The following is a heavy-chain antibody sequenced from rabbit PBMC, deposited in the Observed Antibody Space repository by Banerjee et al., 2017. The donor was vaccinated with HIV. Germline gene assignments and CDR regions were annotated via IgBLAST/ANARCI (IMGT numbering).Heavy chain of an antibody. CDR3: ARVTGSVWGVGFGL. CDR1: GFSLSSGYD. Sequence: QSLEESGGDLVKPGGSLTLTCKASGFSLSSGYDMCWVRQAPGKGLEWIGYVYTGSGVTWYADWVNGRFTISKASSTTVALQMTSLTAADTATYFCARVTGSVWGVGFGLWGQGTLVTVS. J-gene: IGHJ3*01. CDR2: VYTGSGVT. V-gene: IGHV1S40*01. D-gene: IGHD4-1*01.